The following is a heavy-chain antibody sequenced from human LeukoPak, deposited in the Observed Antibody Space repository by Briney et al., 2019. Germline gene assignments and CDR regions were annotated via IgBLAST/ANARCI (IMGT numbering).Heavy chain of an antibody. D-gene: IGHD1/OR15-1a*01. CDR2: IFYSGAA. J-gene: IGHJ5*02. V-gene: IGHV4-39*01. Sequence: PSETLSLTCTVSGGSISSSDYYWGCVRQPPGKGLEWIGSIFYSGAAHCNPSLKGRVTISVDTSNNQFSLMLSSVTAADTAVYYCARRIANTNWFDPWGQGTLVTVSS. CDR3: ARRIANTNWFDP. CDR1: GGSISSSDYY.